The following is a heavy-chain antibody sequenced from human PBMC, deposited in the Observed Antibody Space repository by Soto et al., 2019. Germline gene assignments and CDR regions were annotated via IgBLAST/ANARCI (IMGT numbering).Heavy chain of an antibody. J-gene: IGHJ6*02. CDR2: IYPGDSDT. CDR1: GYSFTSYW. D-gene: IGHD3-10*01. Sequence: PGESLKISCKGSGYSFTSYWIGWVRQMPGKGLEWMGIIYPGDSDTRYSPSFQGQVTISVDKSISTAYLQWSSLKASDTAMYYCARPGRITMVRGVIITGQDGMDVWGQGTTVTV. CDR3: ARPGRITMVRGVIITGQDGMDV. V-gene: IGHV5-51*01.